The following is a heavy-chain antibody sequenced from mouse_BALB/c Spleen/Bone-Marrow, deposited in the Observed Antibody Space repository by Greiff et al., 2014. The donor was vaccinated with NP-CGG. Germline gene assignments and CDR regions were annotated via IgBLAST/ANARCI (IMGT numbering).Heavy chain of an antibody. CDR1: GYTFSSYW. Sequence: QVQLQQSGAELMKPGASVKISCKATGYTFSSYWIEWVKQRPGHGLEWIGEILPGSGSTNYNEKFKGKATFTADTSSNTAYMQLSSLTSEDSAVYYCARTYYAHAWFVYWGQGTLVTVSA. CDR2: ILPGSGST. D-gene: IGHD2-10*01. V-gene: IGHV1-9*01. CDR3: ARTYYAHAWFVY. J-gene: IGHJ3*01.